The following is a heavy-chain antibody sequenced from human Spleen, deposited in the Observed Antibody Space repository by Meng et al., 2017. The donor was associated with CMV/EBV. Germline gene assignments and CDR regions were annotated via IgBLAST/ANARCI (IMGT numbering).Heavy chain of an antibody. Sequence: SLACAASGFTFSDAWMSWVRQAPGKGLEWVGLIKSKTDGWTTVYAAPVKGRFTISRDDSKNTLYLQLNSLKTEDTAVYYCATDLGTSWGQGTLVTVSS. V-gene: IGHV3-15*01. D-gene: IGHD1-14*01. J-gene: IGHJ4*02. CDR1: GFTFSDAW. CDR2: IKSKTDGWTT. CDR3: ATDLGTS.